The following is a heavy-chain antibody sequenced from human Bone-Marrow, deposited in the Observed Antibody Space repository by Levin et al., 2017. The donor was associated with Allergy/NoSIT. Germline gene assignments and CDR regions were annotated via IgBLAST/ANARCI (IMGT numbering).Heavy chain of an antibody. D-gene: IGHD5-18*01. V-gene: IGHV3-49*03. J-gene: IGHJ4*02. Sequence: QLGESLKISCTASGFTFGDYAMSWFRQAPGKGLEWVGFIRSKAYGGTTEYAASVKGRFTISRDDSKSIAYLQMNSLKTEDTAVYYCTREKWIQLWLRGGWYYFDYWGQGTLVTVSS. CDR1: GFTFGDYA. CDR2: IRSKAYGGTT. CDR3: TREKWIQLWLRGGWYYFDY.